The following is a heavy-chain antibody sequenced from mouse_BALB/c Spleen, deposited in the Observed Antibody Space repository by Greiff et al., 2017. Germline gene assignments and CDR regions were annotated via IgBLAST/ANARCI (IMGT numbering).Heavy chain of an antibody. D-gene: IGHD2-4*01. CDR1: GFTFSSYA. J-gene: IGHJ3*01. V-gene: IGHV5-9-3*01. CDR2: ISSGGSYT. Sequence: DVKLVESGGGLVKPGGSLKLSCAASGFTFSSYAMSWVRQTPEKRLEWVATISSGGSYTYYPDSVKGRFTISRDNAKNTLYLQMSSLRSEDTAMYYCARTMITTALFAYWGQGTLVTVSA. CDR3: ARTMITTALFAY.